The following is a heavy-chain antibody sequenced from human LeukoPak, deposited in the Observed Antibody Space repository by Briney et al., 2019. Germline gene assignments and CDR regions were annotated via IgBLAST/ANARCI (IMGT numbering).Heavy chain of an antibody. J-gene: IGHJ4*02. V-gene: IGHV4-59*08. CDR3: ARGSPPDYDYVWGSYRPPYDS. CDR1: GGSISSYY. Sequence: SETLSLTCTVSGGSISSYYWSWIRQPPGKGLEWIGYIYYSGSTNYNPSLKSRVTISVDTSKNQFSLKLSSVTAADTAVYYCARGSPPDYDYVWGSYRPPYDSWGQGTLVTVSS. CDR2: IYYSGST. D-gene: IGHD3-16*02.